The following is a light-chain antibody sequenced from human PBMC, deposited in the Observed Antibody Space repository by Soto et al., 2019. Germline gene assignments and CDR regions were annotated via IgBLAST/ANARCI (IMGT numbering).Light chain of an antibody. Sequence: EILLTQSPGTLSLSPGERATLSCRASQTVSSYLAWYQQKPGQAPRLLIYDASNRATGIPARFSGSGSGTDFTLTISSLEPEDFAVYYCQQRSNWPREITFGQGTRLEIK. CDR3: QQRSNWPREIT. J-gene: IGKJ5*01. CDR1: QTVSSY. CDR2: DAS. V-gene: IGKV3-11*01.